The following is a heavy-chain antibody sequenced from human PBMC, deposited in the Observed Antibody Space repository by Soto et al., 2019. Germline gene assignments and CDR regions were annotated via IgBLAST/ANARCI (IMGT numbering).Heavy chain of an antibody. Sequence: GESLKISCRASGYNFTNYWIGWVRQMPGKGLEWMGIIYPGDSDTRYSPSFQGQVTISADKSISTAYLQWSRLKASDTAIYYCATGDYGKYWGQGTLVTVSS. CDR1: GYNFTNYW. CDR3: ATGDYGKY. D-gene: IGHD3-16*01. V-gene: IGHV5-51*01. CDR2: IYPGDSDT. J-gene: IGHJ4*02.